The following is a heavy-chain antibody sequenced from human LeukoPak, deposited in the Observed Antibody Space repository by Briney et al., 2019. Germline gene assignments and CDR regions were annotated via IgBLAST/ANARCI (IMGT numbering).Heavy chain of an antibody. J-gene: IGHJ4*02. CDR2: ISGSSRST. D-gene: IGHD3-10*01. Sequence: GGSLRLSCAASGFTFHNNGMSWVRQAPGKGLEWVSAISGSSRSTYHAESVKGGFTISRDNSKNTLFLQMNSLRAEDTAVYYCARDNIAGAGSSDWGQGTLVTVSS. CDR3: ARDNIAGAGSSD. V-gene: IGHV3-23*01. CDR1: GFTFHNNG.